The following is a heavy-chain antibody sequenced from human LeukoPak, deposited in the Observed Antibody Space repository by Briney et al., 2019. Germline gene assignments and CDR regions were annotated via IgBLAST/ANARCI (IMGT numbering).Heavy chain of an antibody. J-gene: IGHJ6*03. Sequence: PGGSLRLSCAASGFTFSSYWMSWVRQAPGKGLEWVANIKQDGSEKYYVDSVKGRFTISRDNAKNSLYLQMSSLRAEDTAVYYCAREVSLRYFDWSYYYYYMDVWGKGTTVTISS. V-gene: IGHV3-7*01. CDR2: IKQDGSEK. CDR1: GFTFSSYW. D-gene: IGHD3-9*01. CDR3: AREVSLRYFDWSYYYYYMDV.